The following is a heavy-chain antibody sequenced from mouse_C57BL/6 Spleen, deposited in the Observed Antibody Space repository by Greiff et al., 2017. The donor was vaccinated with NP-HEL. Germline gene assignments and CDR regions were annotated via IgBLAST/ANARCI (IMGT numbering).Heavy chain of an antibody. CDR3: ARPRHYDGSSGYAMDY. CDR1: GFNIKNTY. Sequence: VQLKQSVAELVRPGASVKLSCTASGFNIKNTYMHWVKQRPEQGLEWIGRIDPANGNTKYAPKFQGKATITADTSSNTAYLQLSSLTSEDTAIYYCARPRHYDGSSGYAMDYWGQGTSVTVSS. CDR2: IDPANGNT. V-gene: IGHV14-3*01. J-gene: IGHJ4*01. D-gene: IGHD1-1*01.